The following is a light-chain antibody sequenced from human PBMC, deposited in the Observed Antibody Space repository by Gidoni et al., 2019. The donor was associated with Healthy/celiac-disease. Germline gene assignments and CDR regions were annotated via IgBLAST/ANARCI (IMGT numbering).Light chain of an antibody. V-gene: IGKV3-15*01. CDR2: GAS. Sequence: EIVMTQSPATLSVSPGVRATLSCRASQSVSSNLALYQQKPGQAPRLLIYGASPRATGIPARFSGSGSGTEFTLTISSLQSEDFAVYYCQQYNNWPRTFGQGTKVEIK. CDR1: QSVSSN. J-gene: IGKJ1*01. CDR3: QQYNNWPRT.